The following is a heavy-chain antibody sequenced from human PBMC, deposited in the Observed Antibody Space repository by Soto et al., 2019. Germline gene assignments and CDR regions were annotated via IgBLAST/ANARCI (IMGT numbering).Heavy chain of an antibody. V-gene: IGHV3-74*01. D-gene: IGHD1-26*01. CDR1: GFTFSYSW. Sequence: EVQLVESGGGLVQPGESLRLSCAASGFTFSYSWMHWVRHAPGKGLVWVSRIHSDGSSTTYADSVKGRFTISRDNARNTVYLQMNSLRVEDTAVYYCARGDRGAFDIWGQGTVVTVSS. CDR2: IHSDGSST. J-gene: IGHJ3*02. CDR3: ARGDRGAFDI.